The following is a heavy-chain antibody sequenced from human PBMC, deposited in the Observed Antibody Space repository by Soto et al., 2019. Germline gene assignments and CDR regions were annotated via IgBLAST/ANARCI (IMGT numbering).Heavy chain of an antibody. CDR2: ISGSGGST. V-gene: IGHV3-23*01. Sequence: GGSLRLSCAASGFTFSSYAMSWVRQAPGKGLEWVSAISGSGGSTYYADSVKGRFTISRDNSKNTLYLQMNSLRAEDTAVYYCAKVSGYYDILTLDPWGQGTLVTVSS. CDR1: GFTFSSYA. J-gene: IGHJ5*02. D-gene: IGHD3-9*01. CDR3: AKVSGYYDILTLDP.